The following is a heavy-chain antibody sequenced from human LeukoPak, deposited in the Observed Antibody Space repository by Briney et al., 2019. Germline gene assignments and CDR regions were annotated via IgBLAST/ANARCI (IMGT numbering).Heavy chain of an antibody. V-gene: IGHV3-9*01. D-gene: IGHD3-22*01. CDR2: ISWNSGSI. Sequence: PGRSLRLSCAASGFTFDDYAMHWVRHAPGKGLEWVSGISWNSGSIGYADSVKGRFTISRDNAKNSLYLQMNSLRAEDTALYYCAKASQDYYDSSGYKDYWGQGTLVTVSS. J-gene: IGHJ4*02. CDR1: GFTFDDYA. CDR3: AKASQDYYDSSGYKDY.